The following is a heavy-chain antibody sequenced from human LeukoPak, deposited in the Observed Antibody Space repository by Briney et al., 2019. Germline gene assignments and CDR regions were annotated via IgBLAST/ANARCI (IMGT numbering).Heavy chain of an antibody. CDR1: GFTFSGYG. D-gene: IGHD1-26*01. Sequence: PGGSLRLSCAASGFTFSGYGMHWVRQAPGKGLEWVAFIRYDGSNKYYADSVKGRFTISRDNSKNTLYLQMNSLRVEDTAVYYYAKSYWEPLNQFDYWGQGTLVTVPS. CDR2: IRYDGSNK. V-gene: IGHV3-30*02. J-gene: IGHJ4*02. CDR3: AKSYWEPLNQFDY.